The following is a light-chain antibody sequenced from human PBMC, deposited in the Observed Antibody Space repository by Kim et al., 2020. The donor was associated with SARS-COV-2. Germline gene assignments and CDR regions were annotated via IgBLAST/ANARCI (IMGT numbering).Light chain of an antibody. CDR2: GNN. J-gene: IGLJ3*02. CDR3: QSYDSSLSGYWV. Sequence: VTISGTGSSSNIGAGYDVHWYQQFPGTAPKLLIYGNNNRPSGVPDRFSGSQSGASASLAITGLQAEDEADYYCQSYDSSLSGYWVFGGGTQLTVL. V-gene: IGLV1-40*03. CDR1: SSNIGAGYD.